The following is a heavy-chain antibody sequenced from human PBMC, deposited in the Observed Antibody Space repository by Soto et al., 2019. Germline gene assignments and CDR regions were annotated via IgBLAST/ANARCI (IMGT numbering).Heavy chain of an antibody. V-gene: IGHV3-23*01. D-gene: IGHD3-16*02. Sequence: GGSLRLSCAASGFTFSSYAMSWVRQAPGKGLEWVSAISGSGGSTYYADSVKGRFTISRDNSKNTLYLQMNSLRAEDTAVYYCAKDYPEIQDRGYYYYYYMDVWGKGTTVTVSS. J-gene: IGHJ6*03. CDR3: AKDYPEIQDRGYYYYYYMDV. CDR2: ISGSGGST. CDR1: GFTFSSYA.